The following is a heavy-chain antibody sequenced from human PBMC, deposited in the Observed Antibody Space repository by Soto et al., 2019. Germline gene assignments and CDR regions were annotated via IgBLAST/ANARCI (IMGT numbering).Heavy chain of an antibody. J-gene: IGHJ4*02. CDR3: ARLEGLATISYYFDF. D-gene: IGHD3-9*01. CDR2: IYYRGNT. Sequence: PSETPSLTCSVSGDSINSDKYYWGWIRQPPGKGLEWIGSIYYRGNTYYNPSLQTRVTISLDKSKSQFSLKLNSVTAADSAVYFCARLEGLATISYYFDFWGQGALVTVSS. CDR1: GDSINSDKYY. V-gene: IGHV4-39*01.